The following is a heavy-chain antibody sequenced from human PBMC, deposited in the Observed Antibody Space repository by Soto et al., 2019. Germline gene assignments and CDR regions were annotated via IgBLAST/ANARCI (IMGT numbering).Heavy chain of an antibody. CDR1: GFSFNDAW. Sequence: EVQLVESGGGLVKPGGSRRLSCIGSGFSFNDAWMSWVRQTPGKGLEWIGHIKRDPDGGTTDYAAPVKDRFVISKDDSRNTRYLQMNSLKAEDTAVYYCAAHIVVIPATSTWGQGTLVTVSS. CDR2: IKRDPDGGTT. V-gene: IGHV3-15*01. CDR3: AAHIVVIPATST. D-gene: IGHD2-2*01. J-gene: IGHJ4*02.